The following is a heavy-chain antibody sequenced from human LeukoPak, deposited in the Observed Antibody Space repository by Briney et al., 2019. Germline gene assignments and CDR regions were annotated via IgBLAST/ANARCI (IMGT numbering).Heavy chain of an antibody. V-gene: IGHV5-51*01. J-gene: IGHJ4*02. CDR1: GYSFTSYW. CDR3: ATLPASRLNNWNPFDY. Sequence: LGESLQISCKGSGYSFTSYWIGWVRQMPGKGLEWMGIIYPGDSDTRYSPSFQGQVTISADKSISTAYLQWSSLKASDTAMYYCATLPASRLNNWNPFDYWGQGTLVTVSS. CDR2: IYPGDSDT. D-gene: IGHD1-20*01.